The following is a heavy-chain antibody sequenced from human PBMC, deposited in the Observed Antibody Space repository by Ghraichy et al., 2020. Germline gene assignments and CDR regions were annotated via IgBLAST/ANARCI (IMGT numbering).Heavy chain of an antibody. CDR3: ARDAASGIDY. D-gene: IGHD6-13*01. V-gene: IGHV4-31*03. CDR2: IYYSGGT. J-gene: IGHJ4*02. Sequence: SETLSLTCTVSGGSITSGGYYWSWIRQHPGKGLEWIGYIYYSGGTHYNPSFKSRLTMSLDTSKNQFSLKLSSVTAADTAVYYCARDAASGIDYWGQGTLVTVSS. CDR1: GGSITSGGYY.